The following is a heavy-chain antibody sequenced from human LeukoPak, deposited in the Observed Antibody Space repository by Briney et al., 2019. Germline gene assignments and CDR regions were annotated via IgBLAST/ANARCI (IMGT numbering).Heavy chain of an antibody. D-gene: IGHD3-10*01. Sequence: GGSLRLSCAASGFTFSSYSMNWVRQAPGKGLEWVSSISSSRSYIYYADSVKGRFTISRDNAKNSLYLQMNSLRAEDTAVYYCASYYGPGSYSPFDPWGQGTLVTVSS. V-gene: IGHV3-21*01. CDR1: GFTFSSYS. CDR3: ASYYGPGSYSPFDP. CDR2: ISSSRSYI. J-gene: IGHJ5*02.